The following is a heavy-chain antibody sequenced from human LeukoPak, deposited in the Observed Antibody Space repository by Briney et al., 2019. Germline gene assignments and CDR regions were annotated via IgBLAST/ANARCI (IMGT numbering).Heavy chain of an antibody. D-gene: IGHD1-26*01. CDR2: ISYSGST. CDR1: GGSISSSSYY. CDR3: GRHASDDLYSALDY. Sequence: PSETLSLTCSVSGGSISSSSYYWGWVRQPPGKGLEWIGSISYSGSTYYNSSLKSRVSISVYTSKNQFSLKLTSVTAADTAVFYCGRHASDDLYSALDYWGQGTLVTVSS. V-gene: IGHV4-39*01. J-gene: IGHJ4*02.